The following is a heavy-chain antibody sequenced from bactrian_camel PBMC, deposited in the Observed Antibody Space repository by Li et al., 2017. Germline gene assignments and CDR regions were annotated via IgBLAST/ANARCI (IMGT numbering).Heavy chain of an antibody. J-gene: IGHJ4*01. D-gene: IGHD2*01. CDR3: ASHAGSWTPNGH. CDR1: GFIFGDFY. CDR2: IDSDGSNT. Sequence: VQLVESGGGLVQPGGSLRLSCAASGFIFGDFYMNWVRQAPGKGLEWVSAIDSDGSNTYYAASVKGRFAISRDNAENTVYLQMNSLKSEDTALYYCASHAGSWTPNGHWGQGTQVTVS. V-gene: IGHV3S6*01.